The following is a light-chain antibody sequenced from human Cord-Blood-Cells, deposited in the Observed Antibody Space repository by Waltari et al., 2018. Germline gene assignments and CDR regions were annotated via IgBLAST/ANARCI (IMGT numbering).Light chain of an antibody. CDR1: SPDVVSSTL. V-gene: IGLV2-23*01. J-gene: IGLJ2*01. Sequence: QSALTQPASVSGSPGQSLTIPCTGTSPDVVSSTLVSWYQQHPGKAPKLMIYEGSKRPSGVSNRFSGSKSGNTASLTISGLQAEDEADYYCCSYAGSNVVFGGGTKLTVL. CDR2: EGS. CDR3: CSYAGSNVV.